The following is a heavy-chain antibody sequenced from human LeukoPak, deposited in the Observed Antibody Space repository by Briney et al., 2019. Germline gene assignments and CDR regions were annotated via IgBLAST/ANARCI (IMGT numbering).Heavy chain of an antibody. D-gene: IGHD3-10*01. CDR1: GYTFTGCY. CDR3: ARDCNPAEGSYYDNWFDP. J-gene: IGHJ5*02. CDR2: INPNSGGT. V-gene: IGHV1-2*02. Sequence: ASVTVSCKASGYTFTGCYMHWVRQAPGQGLEWMASINPNSGGTNYAQKLQGRVTMTTDTSTSTAYMELRSLRSDDTAVYYCARDCNPAEGSYYDNWFDPWGQGTLVSVSS.